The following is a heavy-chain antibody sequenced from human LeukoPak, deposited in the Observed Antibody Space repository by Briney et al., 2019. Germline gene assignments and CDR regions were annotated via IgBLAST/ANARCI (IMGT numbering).Heavy chain of an antibody. V-gene: IGHV4-4*07. D-gene: IGHD1-26*01. CDR2: IYTSGST. CDR1: GGSISSYY. J-gene: IGHJ5*02. CDR3: ARAFSGSSPNWFDP. Sequence: KPSETLSLTCTVSGGSISSYYWNWIRQPAGKGLEWIGRIYTSGSTNYNPSLKSRVTMPVDTSKNQFSLKLISVTAADTAVYYCARAFSGSSPNWFDPWGQGILVTVSS.